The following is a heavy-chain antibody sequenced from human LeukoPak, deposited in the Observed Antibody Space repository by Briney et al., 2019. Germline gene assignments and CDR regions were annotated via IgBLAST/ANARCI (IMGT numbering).Heavy chain of an antibody. CDR3: ARDQQYHRPAGWFDP. Sequence: SETLSLTCTVSDGSISSNSYYWGWIRQPPGKGLESIGSISYSGRTYYNPSLESRVTISVDASKNQFSLELNSVTAADTAVYYCARDQQYHRPAGWFDPWGQGTLVTVSS. CDR2: ISYSGRT. J-gene: IGHJ5*02. D-gene: IGHD1-14*01. V-gene: IGHV4-39*01. CDR1: DGSISSNSYY.